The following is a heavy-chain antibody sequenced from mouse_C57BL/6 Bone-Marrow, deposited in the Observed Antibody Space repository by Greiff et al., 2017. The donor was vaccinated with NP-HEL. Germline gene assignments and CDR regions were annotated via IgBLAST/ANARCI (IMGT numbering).Heavy chain of an antibody. CDR1: GYTFTSSG. CDR2: IYPRSGNT. V-gene: IGHV1-81*01. D-gene: IGHD2-14*01. CDR3: ARRREYDDAWFAY. Sequence: VHLVESGAELARPGASVKLSCKASGYTFTSSGISWVKQRTGQGLEWIGEIYPRSGNTYYNEQFKGKATQTADKSSSTAYMELRSLTSEDSAVYFCARRREYDDAWFAYWGQGTLVTVAA. J-gene: IGHJ3*01.